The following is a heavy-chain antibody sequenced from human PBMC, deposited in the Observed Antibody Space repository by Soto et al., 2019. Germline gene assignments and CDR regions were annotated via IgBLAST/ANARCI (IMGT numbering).Heavy chain of an antibody. Sequence: PSETLSLTCAVSGGSISGGGDSWSWIRQPPGKGLEWIGYIYHSGSTYYSPSLKSRVTISVDRSKNQFSLKLSSVTAADTAVYYCARVPFGYWGQGTLVTVSS. CDR2: IYHSGST. J-gene: IGHJ4*02. V-gene: IGHV4-30-2*01. CDR1: GGSISGGGDS. CDR3: ARVPFGY.